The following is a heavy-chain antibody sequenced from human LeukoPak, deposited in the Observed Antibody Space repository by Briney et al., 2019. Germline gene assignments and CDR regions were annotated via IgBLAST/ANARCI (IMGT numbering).Heavy chain of an antibody. V-gene: IGHV1-2*02. CDR3: ARDVGWRQLTLDY. Sequence: GASVKVSCKASGYTFTSYYMHWVRQAPGQGLEWMGWINPNSRGTLYAQKFEGRVSMTSDSSITTAYMELSRLRYDDSAVYYCARDVGWRQLTLDYWGQGTLVTVSS. J-gene: IGHJ4*02. D-gene: IGHD1-1*01. CDR1: GYTFTSYY. CDR2: INPNSRGT.